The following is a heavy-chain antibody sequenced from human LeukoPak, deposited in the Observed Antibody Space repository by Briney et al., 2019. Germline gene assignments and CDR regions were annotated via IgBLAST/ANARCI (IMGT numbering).Heavy chain of an antibody. D-gene: IGHD1-26*01. CDR1: GYIFSDYY. CDR2: INPKSGGT. Sequence: GASVTVSCKASGYIFSDYYIHWVRQAPGQGLEWLGWINPKSGGTDYAQRFQGRVTMTRDTSIDTAYVELSRLRSDDTAIYYCARDSRKQLPWELLRTLFHIDYWGQGALVTVSS. V-gene: IGHV1-2*02. CDR3: ARDSRKQLPWELLRTLFHIDY. J-gene: IGHJ4*02.